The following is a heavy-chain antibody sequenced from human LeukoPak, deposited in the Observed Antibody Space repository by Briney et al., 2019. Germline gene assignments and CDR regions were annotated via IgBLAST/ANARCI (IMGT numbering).Heavy chain of an antibody. CDR1: GYTFSGYY. J-gene: IGHJ5*02. Sequence: ASVKVSCKASGYTFSGYYMHWVRQAPGQRFGWMGWINPNSGGTNYAQKFQGRVTMTRNTSISTAYMELSSLRSEDTAVYYCARGSVYYGSGSYYNEDWFDPWGQGTLVTVSS. D-gene: IGHD3-10*01. CDR3: ARGSVYYGSGSYYNEDWFDP. CDR2: INPNSGGT. V-gene: IGHV1-2*02.